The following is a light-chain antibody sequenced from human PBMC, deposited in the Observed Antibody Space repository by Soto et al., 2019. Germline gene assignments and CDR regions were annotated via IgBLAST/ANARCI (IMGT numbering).Light chain of an antibody. V-gene: IGKV3-11*01. Sequence: DIVLTQSPATLSFSPGERAALSCRASQSVSTFLAWYQQKPGQAPRLLIYDASHRATGIPARFSGSGSGTDFTLTINSLEPEDFAVYYCQQYNNWPQTFGQGTKVDI. CDR1: QSVSTF. J-gene: IGKJ1*01. CDR3: QQYNNWPQT. CDR2: DAS.